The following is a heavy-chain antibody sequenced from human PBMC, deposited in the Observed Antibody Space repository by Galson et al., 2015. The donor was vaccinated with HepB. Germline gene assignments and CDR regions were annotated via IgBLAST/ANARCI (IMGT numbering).Heavy chain of an antibody. Sequence: SLRLSCAASGFAFSSYWMNWVRQAPGKGLEWVAHINQDGSSKYYVDSVKGRFTISRDNAKDSVYLQLDSLRAEDTAVYYCARRISLVRGIITKPDYYYGMDGWGQGTTVTGAS. J-gene: IGHJ6*02. CDR3: ARRISLVRGIITKPDYYYGMDG. V-gene: IGHV3-7*03. D-gene: IGHD3-10*01. CDR2: INQDGSSK. CDR1: GFAFSSYW.